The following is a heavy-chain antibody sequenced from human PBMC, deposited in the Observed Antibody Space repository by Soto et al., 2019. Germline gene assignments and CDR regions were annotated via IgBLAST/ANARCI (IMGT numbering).Heavy chain of an antibody. Sequence: QVQLVQSGAEVRKPGASVKVSCKASGYTFSTSGMSWLRQAPGQGLEWMGWISTYNGDTNDAPKFQGRVTMTSDTSTSTVYMELRSLRSDDTAVYYCARAGAAPYYYYGMDVWGQGTRVTVSS. D-gene: IGHD2-15*01. CDR1: GYTFSTSG. CDR2: ISTYNGDT. J-gene: IGHJ6*02. CDR3: ARAGAAPYYYYGMDV. V-gene: IGHV1-18*01.